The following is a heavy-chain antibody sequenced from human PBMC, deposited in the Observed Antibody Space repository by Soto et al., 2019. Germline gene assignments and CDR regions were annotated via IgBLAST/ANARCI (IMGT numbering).Heavy chain of an antibody. Sequence: QVTLKESGPTLVKPTQTLTLTWTFSGFSLSARGVGVGWIHQPPGKALEWLALTYWNDDKRTSPCLQSRLTITTDASKNQVVFSMTNVDPADTATYYCAHSPWGAAPDYWGQGTLVTVSS. CDR2: TYWNDDK. J-gene: IGHJ4*02. D-gene: IGHD3-16*01. CDR1: GFSLSARGVG. V-gene: IGHV2-5*01. CDR3: AHSPWGAAPDY.